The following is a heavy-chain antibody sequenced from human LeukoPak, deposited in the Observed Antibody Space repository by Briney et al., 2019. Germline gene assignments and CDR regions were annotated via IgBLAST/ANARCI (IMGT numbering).Heavy chain of an antibody. CDR1: GYTFTSYF. D-gene: IGHD5-24*01. V-gene: IGHV1-69*04. CDR2: IIPILGIA. CDR3: ARDLAIRDGYNPPAGY. J-gene: IGHJ4*02. Sequence: SVKVSCKASGYTFTSYFMHWVRQAPGQGLEWMGRIIPILGIANYAQKFQGRVTITADRSTSTAYMELSSLRSEDTAVYYCARDLAIRDGYNPPAGYWGQGTLVTVSS.